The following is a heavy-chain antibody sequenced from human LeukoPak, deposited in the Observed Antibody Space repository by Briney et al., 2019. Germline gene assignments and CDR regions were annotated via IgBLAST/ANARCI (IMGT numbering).Heavy chain of an antibody. CDR3: ASDPNGDYIGTFDM. CDR2: ISGSGGST. V-gene: IGHV3-23*01. CDR1: EFTFSSYG. D-gene: IGHD4-17*01. Sequence: GGCLRLSCAASEFTFSSYGMSWVRQAPGKGLEWVSSISGSGGSTQYADSVQGRFAISRDNSKNTLYLQMNSLRVEDTAMYFCASDPNGDYIGTFDMWGRGTMVSVSS. J-gene: IGHJ3*02.